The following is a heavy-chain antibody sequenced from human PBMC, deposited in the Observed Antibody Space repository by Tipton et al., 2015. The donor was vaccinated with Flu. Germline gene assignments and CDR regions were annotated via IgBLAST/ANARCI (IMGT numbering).Heavy chain of an antibody. CDR2: IYYSGTT. D-gene: IGHD4-11*01. CDR3: ARRDYSNYVSEPKNWFHP. CDR1: GGSISSGGYY. Sequence: TLSLTCTVSGGSISSGGYYWSWVRQHPGKGLEWIGYIYYSGTTYYNPSLRSRVTISVDTSKNQFSLKLSSVTAADTAVYYCARRDYSNYVSEPKNWFHPWAQGTLVTVSS. J-gene: IGHJ5*02. V-gene: IGHV4-31*03.